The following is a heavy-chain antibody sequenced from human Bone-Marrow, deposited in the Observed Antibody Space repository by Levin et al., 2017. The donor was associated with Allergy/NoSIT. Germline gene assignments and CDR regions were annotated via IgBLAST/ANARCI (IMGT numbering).Heavy chain of an antibody. CDR3: ARAYDFWSGYLFDY. D-gene: IGHD3-3*01. CDR1: GGSIRSYY. V-gene: IGHV4-59*01. Sequence: SQTLSLTCTVSGGSIRSYYWSWIRQPPGKGLEWIGYIYYSGSTNYNPSLKSRVTISVDTSKNQFSLKLSSVTAADTAVYYCARAYDFWSGYLFDYWGQGTLVTVSS. J-gene: IGHJ4*02. CDR2: IYYSGST.